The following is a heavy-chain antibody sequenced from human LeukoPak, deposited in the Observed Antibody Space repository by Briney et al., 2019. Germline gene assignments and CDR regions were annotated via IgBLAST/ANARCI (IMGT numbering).Heavy chain of an antibody. D-gene: IGHD3-3*01. CDR2: ISSSSSYI. CDR3: ARETDYDFWSGYLLY. J-gene: IGHJ4*02. CDR1: GFTFSSYS. Sequence: GGSLRLSCAASGFTFSSYSMNWVRQAPGKGLEWVSSISSSSSYIYYADSVKGRFTISRDNAKNSLYRQMNSLRAEDTAVYYCARETDYDFWSGYLLYWGQGTLVTVSS. V-gene: IGHV3-21*01.